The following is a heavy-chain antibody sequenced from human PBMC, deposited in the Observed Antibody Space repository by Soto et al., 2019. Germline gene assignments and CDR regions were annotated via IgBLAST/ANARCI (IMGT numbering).Heavy chain of an antibody. D-gene: IGHD6-19*01. Sequence: EVQLVESGGGLVQPGGSLRLSCAASGFTFSSYSMKWVRQAPGKGLEWVSYISSSSSTIYYADSVKGRFTISRDNAKNSLYLQMNSLRDEDTAVYYCARDSGGWYRHWFDPWGQGTLVTVSS. V-gene: IGHV3-48*02. CDR1: GFTFSSYS. CDR3: ARDSGGWYRHWFDP. J-gene: IGHJ5*02. CDR2: ISSSSSTI.